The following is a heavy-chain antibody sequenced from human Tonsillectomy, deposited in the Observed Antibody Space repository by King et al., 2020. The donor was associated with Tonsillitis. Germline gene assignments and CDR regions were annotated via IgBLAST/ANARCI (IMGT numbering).Heavy chain of an antibody. CDR1: GGSISTTTSYY. CDR2: IYFSGNT. J-gene: IGHJ3*02. V-gene: IGHV4-39*01. CDR3: ARLQLYYYDSSAYQDSFDI. Sequence: QLQESGPGLVKPSETLSLTCTVSGGSISTTTSYYWGFIRQPPGKGLEWIGSIYFSGNTYYNPSLKSRLTMSVDTSKNQFSLKLTSVTAADAAVYYCARLQLYYYDSSAYQDSFDIWGQGTKVTVSS. D-gene: IGHD3-22*01.